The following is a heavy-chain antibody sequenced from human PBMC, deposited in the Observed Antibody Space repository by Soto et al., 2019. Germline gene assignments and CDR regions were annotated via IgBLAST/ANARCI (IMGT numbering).Heavy chain of an antibody. J-gene: IGHJ6*03. V-gene: IGHV3-15*01. CDR3: TTVSYYGSGSYGAGSISYYYYYMDV. CDR2: IKSKTDGGTT. CDR1: GFTFSNAW. D-gene: IGHD3-10*01. Sequence: GGSLRLSCAASGFTFSNAWMSWVRQAPGKGLEWVGRIKSKTDGGTTDYAAPVKGRFTISRDDSKNTLYLQMNSLKTEDTAVYYCTTVSYYGSGSYGAGSISYYYYYMDVWGKGTTVTVSS.